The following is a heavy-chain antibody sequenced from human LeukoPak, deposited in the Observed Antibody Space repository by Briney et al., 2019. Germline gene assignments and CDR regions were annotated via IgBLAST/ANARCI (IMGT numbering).Heavy chain of an antibody. CDR2: ISGSGSGGST. V-gene: IGHV3-23*01. Sequence: GGSLILSCAASGFTFSSSAMSWVRQAPGKGLEWVSSISGSGSGGSTYYADSVKGRFTISRDNSKNTLYLQMNSLRAEDTAVYCCAKSGYNRFDYWGQGTLVTVSS. CDR3: AKSGYNRFDY. CDR1: GFTFSSSA. D-gene: IGHD5-24*01. J-gene: IGHJ4*02.